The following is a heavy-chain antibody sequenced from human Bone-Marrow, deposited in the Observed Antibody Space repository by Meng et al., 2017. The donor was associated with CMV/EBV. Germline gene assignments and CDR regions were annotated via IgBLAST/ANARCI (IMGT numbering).Heavy chain of an antibody. CDR1: GYTFTGYY. V-gene: IGHV1-18*04. CDR3: ARDNANGQWLVLYYYGMDV. J-gene: IGHJ6*02. D-gene: IGHD6-19*01. CDR2: ISAYNGNT. Sequence: ASVKVSCKASGYTFTGYYMHWVRQAPGQGLEWMGWISAYNGNTNYAQKLQGRVTMTTDTSTSTAYMELRSLRSDDTAVYYCARDNANGQWLVLYYYGMDVWGQGTTVTVSS.